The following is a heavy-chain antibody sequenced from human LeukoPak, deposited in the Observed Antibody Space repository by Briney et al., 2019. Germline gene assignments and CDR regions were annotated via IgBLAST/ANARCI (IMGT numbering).Heavy chain of an antibody. V-gene: IGHV3-11*03. CDR1: GFTFSDYY. Sequence: GGSLRLSCAASGFTFSDYYMSWIRQAPGKGLERVSYISSSSSYTNYADSVKGRFTISRDNAKNSLYLQMNSLRAEDTAVYYCARRWYSRGIFDSWGQGTLVTVSS. D-gene: IGHD6-19*01. J-gene: IGHJ4*02. CDR2: ISSSSSYT. CDR3: ARRWYSRGIFDS.